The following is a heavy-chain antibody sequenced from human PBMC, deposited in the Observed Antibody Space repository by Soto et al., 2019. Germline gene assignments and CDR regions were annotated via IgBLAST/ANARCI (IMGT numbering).Heavy chain of an antibody. D-gene: IGHD2-2*02. J-gene: IGHJ5*02. CDR1: GYTFTSYD. CDR2: MNPNSGNT. CDR3: ARGIVVVPAAIIWFDP. V-gene: IGHV1-8*01. Sequence: ASVKVSCKASGYTFTSYDINCVRQATGQGLEWMGWMNPNSGNTGYAQKFQGRVTMTRNTSISTAYMELSSLRSEDTAVYYCARGIVVVPAAIIWFDPWGQGTLVTVSS.